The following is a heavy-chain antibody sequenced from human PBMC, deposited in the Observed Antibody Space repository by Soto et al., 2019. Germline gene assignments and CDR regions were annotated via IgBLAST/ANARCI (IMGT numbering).Heavy chain of an antibody. Sequence: SETLSLTCAVSGGSISSSNWWSWVRQPPGKGLEWIGEIYHSGSTNYNPSLKSRVTISVDKSKNQFSLKLSSVTAADTAVYYCARRGDDYVWGTKKVFDIWGQGTMVTVSS. V-gene: IGHV4-4*02. CDR2: IYHSGST. CDR3: ARRGDDYVWGTKKVFDI. D-gene: IGHD3-16*01. CDR1: GGSISSSNW. J-gene: IGHJ3*02.